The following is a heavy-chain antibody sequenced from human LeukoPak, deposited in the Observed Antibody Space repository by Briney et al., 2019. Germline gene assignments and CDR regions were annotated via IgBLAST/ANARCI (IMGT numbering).Heavy chain of an antibody. CDR2: IIPIFGTA. CDR1: GGTFSSYA. CDR3: ARGVPFRYYDTPWAFDI. D-gene: IGHD3-22*01. Sequence: SVKVSCKASGGTFSSYAISWVRQAPGPGLEWMGGIIPIFGTANYAQKFQGRVTITTDESTSTAYMELSSLRSEDTAVYYCARGVPFRYYDTPWAFDIWGQGTMVTVSS. V-gene: IGHV1-69*05. J-gene: IGHJ3*02.